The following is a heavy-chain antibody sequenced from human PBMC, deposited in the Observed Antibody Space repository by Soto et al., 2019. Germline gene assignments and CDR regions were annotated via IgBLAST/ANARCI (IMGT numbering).Heavy chain of an antibody. CDR3: ARDREEFSGFVWDEY. CDR2: ISGSETII. D-gene: IGHD6-19*01. J-gene: IGHJ1*01. V-gene: IGHV3-11*01. Sequence: QVQLVESGGGFAKPGGSLRLSCATSGFKFNEYYMSWIRQAPGKGLEWVGYISGSETIINYAESVKGRFTISRDNTKNTPYLTMNSLRDDDTAVDYGARDREEFSGFVWDEYWGQLTVVTVCS. CDR1: GFKFNEYY.